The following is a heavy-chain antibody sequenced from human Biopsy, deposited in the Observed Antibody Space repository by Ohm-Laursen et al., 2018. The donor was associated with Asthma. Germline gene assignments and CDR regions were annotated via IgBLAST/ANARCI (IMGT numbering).Heavy chain of an antibody. D-gene: IGHD6-19*01. Sequence: SLRLSCTASRFTYAMHWVRQAPGKGLEWVAVISYDGSSIYYADSVKGRFTISRDNSKNTLSLQMNSLTAEDTAVYYCAREGVAGTHIEDWGQGALVTVSS. CDR3: AREGVAGTHIED. J-gene: IGHJ4*02. V-gene: IGHV3-30-3*01. CDR1: RFTYA. CDR2: ISYDGSSI.